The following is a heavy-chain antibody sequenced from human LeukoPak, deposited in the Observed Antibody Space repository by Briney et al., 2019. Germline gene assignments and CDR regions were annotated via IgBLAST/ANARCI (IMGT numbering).Heavy chain of an antibody. CDR1: GFTFSTYS. D-gene: IGHD3-10*01. V-gene: IGHV3-21*01. CDR3: ARDSVGLWFGELSPPDV. J-gene: IGHJ6*04. CDR2: ISSSSSYI. Sequence: PGGSLRLSCAASGFTFSTYSMNWVRQAPGKGLEWVSSISSSSSYIYYADSVKGRFTISRDNAKNSLYLQMNSLRAEDTAVYYCARDSVGLWFGELSPPDVWGKGTTVTVSS.